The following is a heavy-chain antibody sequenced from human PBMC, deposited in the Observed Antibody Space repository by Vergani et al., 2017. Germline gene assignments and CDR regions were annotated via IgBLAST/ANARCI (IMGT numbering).Heavy chain of an antibody. Sequence: QVQLVESGGGVVQPGRSLRLSCAASGFTFSSYGMHWVRQAPGKELELVAVIWYDGSNKYYADSVKGRFTISRDNSKNTLYLQMNSLRAEDTAVYYCARGNYGFWSGAYMDVWSRGTTVTVSS. CDR2: IWYDGSNK. V-gene: IGHV3-33*01. D-gene: IGHD3-3*01. J-gene: IGHJ6*03. CDR3: ARGNYGFWSGAYMDV. CDR1: GFTFSSYG.